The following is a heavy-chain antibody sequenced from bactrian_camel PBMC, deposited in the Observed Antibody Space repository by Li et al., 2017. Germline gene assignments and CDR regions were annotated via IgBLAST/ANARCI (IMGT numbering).Heavy chain of an antibody. D-gene: IGHD6*01. CDR3: AAGPWYTDEYRY. V-gene: IGHV3S40*01. CDR2: INTGGDST. CDR1: GFTFSGSA. Sequence: EVQLVESGGGLVQPGGSLRLSCATSGFTFSGSAMSWVRQAPGEGLEWVSSINTGGDSTYYTDSVKGRFTIARDNTKNTVYLRMLSLKSEDTALYYCAAGPWYTDEYRYWGQGTQVTVS. J-gene: IGHJ4*01.